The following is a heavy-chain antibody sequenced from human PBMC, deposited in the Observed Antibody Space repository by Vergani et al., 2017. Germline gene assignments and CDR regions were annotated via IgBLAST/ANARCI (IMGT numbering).Heavy chain of an antibody. Sequence: QVQLVQSGAEVKKPGASVKVSCKASGYTFTGYYMHWVRQAPGQGLEWMGWINPNSGGTNYAQKFQGRVTMNRDTSISTAYMELSRLRSDDTAVYYCARLPTDYYDSSGLTSGLLDYGMDVWGQGTTVTVSS. CDR3: ARLPTDYYDSSGLTSGLLDYGMDV. V-gene: IGHV1-2*02. CDR1: GYTFTGYY. D-gene: IGHD3-22*01. J-gene: IGHJ6*02. CDR2: INPNSGGT.